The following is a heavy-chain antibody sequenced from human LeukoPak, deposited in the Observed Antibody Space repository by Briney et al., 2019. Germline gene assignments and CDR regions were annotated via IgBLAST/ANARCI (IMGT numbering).Heavy chain of an antibody. V-gene: IGHV3-48*03. CDR1: GFTFSSYE. J-gene: IGHJ6*03. Sequence: GGSLRLSCAASGFTFSSYEMNWVRQAPGKGLEWVSYISSSGSTIYYADSVKGRFTISRDNAKNSLYLQMNSLRAEDTAVYYCARDKMTTVTKTSMDVWGKGTTVTVSS. D-gene: IGHD4-17*01. CDR3: ARDKMTTVTKTSMDV. CDR2: ISSSGSTI.